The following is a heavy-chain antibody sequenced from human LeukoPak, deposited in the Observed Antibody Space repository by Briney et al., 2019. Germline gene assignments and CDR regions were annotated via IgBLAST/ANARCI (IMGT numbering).Heavy chain of an antibody. J-gene: IGHJ4*02. CDR2: ISYDGSNK. Sequence: GRSLRLSCAASGFTFSSYAMHWVRQAPSKGLEWVAVISYDGSNKYYADSVKGRFTISRDNSKNTLYLQMNSLRAEDTAVYYCAKRFIAAAGFWGQGTLVTVSS. CDR3: AKRFIAAAGF. V-gene: IGHV3-30-3*02. CDR1: GFTFSSYA. D-gene: IGHD6-13*01.